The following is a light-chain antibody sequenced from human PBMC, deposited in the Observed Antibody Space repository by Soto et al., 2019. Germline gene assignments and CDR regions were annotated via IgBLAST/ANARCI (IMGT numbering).Light chain of an antibody. Sequence: QSALTQPASVSGSPGQSNTISCTGTSSDVGGYNLVSWYQQYPDKAPKLMIFDVNTRPSGVSNRFSGSKSGNTASLTISGLLAEDEAEYYCSSYKSSSTLPYVFGTGTKVTVL. V-gene: IGLV2-14*01. CDR1: SSDVGGYNL. J-gene: IGLJ1*01. CDR3: SSYKSSSTLPYV. CDR2: DVN.